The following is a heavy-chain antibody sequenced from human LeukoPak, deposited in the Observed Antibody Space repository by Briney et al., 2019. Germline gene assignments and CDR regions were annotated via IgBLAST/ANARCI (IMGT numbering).Heavy chain of an antibody. V-gene: IGHV4-39*01. Sequence: SETLSLTCSVSSDSIYGSSHYWAWIRQPPGKGLEWVASIYYDGSAYYSPSLKSRVTISIDTSKNQLSLRLKSATAADTAVYYCARLELSYVDFRGQGTLVTVSS. CDR2: IYYDGSA. CDR3: ARLELSYVDF. J-gene: IGHJ4*02. CDR1: SDSIYGSSHY. D-gene: IGHD1-7*01.